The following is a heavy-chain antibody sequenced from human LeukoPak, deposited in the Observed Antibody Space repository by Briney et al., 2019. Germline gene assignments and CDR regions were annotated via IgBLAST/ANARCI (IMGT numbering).Heavy chain of an antibody. Sequence: GGSLRLSCAASGFTFSSYWMSWVRQAPGKGLEWVAVIWYDGSNKYYADSVKGRFTISRDNSKNTLYLQMNSLRAEDTAVYYCAKDYYGDYCDYWGQGTLVTVSS. CDR3: AKDYYGDYCDY. V-gene: IGHV3-33*06. CDR1: GFTFSSYW. J-gene: IGHJ4*02. D-gene: IGHD3-22*01. CDR2: IWYDGSNK.